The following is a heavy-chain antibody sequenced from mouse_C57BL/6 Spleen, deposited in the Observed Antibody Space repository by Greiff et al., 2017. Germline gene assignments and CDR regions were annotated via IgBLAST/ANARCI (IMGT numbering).Heavy chain of an antibody. J-gene: IGHJ1*03. D-gene: IGHD1-1*01. CDR1: GYTFTSYW. CDR3: ARADYVGYFDV. Sequence: VQLQQPGAELVRPGSSVKLSCKASGYTFTSYWMHWVKQRPIQGLEWIGNIDPSDSETHYNQKFKDKATLTVDKSSSTAYMQLSSLTSEDSAVYYCARADYVGYFDVWGTGTTVTVSS. CDR2: IDPSDSET. V-gene: IGHV1-52*01.